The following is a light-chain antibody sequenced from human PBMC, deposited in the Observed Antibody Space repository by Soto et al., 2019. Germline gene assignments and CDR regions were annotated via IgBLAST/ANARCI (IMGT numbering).Light chain of an antibody. Sequence: DIVMTQSPDSLAVSLGERATINCKSSQSVLHSSNNKNYLAWYQQRPGQPPKLLIYWASTRELGVPDRFSGSGSWTDFTLTIISLQAEDLAVYFCQQYYTTPPTFGQGTKVEI. V-gene: IGKV4-1*01. CDR1: QSVLHSSNNKNY. CDR3: QQYYTTPPT. CDR2: WAS. J-gene: IGKJ1*01.